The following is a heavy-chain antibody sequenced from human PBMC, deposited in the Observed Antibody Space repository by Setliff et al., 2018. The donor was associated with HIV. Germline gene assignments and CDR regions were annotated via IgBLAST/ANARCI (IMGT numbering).Heavy chain of an antibody. CDR1: GYTFTSYD. CDR3: AREIGDYYDSSGYYPPTDYYYGMDV. D-gene: IGHD3-22*01. Sequence: ASVKVSCKASGYTFTSYDISWVRQAPGQGLEWMGWISAYNGNTNYAQKLQGRVTMTTDTSTSTAYMELRSLRSDDTAVYYCAREIGDYYDSSGYYPPTDYYYGMDVWGQGTTFTVSS. J-gene: IGHJ6*02. CDR2: ISAYNGNT. V-gene: IGHV1-18*01.